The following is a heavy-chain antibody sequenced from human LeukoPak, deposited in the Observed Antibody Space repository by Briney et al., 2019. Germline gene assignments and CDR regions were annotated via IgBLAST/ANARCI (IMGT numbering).Heavy chain of an antibody. V-gene: IGHV1-2*02. CDR2: INPNSGGT. CDR1: GYTFTGYY. D-gene: IGHD3-22*01. CDR3: ARIGYYDRNDAFDI. Sequence: ASVKVSCKASGYTFTGYYMHRVRQAPGQGLEWMGWINPNSGGTNYAQKFQGRVTMTRDTSISTAYMELSRLRSDDTAVYYCARIGYYDRNDAFDIWGQGTMVTVSS. J-gene: IGHJ3*02.